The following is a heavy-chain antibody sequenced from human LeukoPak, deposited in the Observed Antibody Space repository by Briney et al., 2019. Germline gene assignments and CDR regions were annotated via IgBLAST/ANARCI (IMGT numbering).Heavy chain of an antibody. V-gene: IGHV3-23*01. CDR2: ISGSGGST. CDR1: GFTFSSYA. CDR3: AKESYVGGSYLQRGFDY. J-gene: IGHJ4*02. Sequence: GGSLRLSCAASGFTFSSYAMSWVRQAPGKGLEWVSAISGSGGSTYYADSVKGRFTISRDNSKNTLYLQMNSLRAEDTAVYYCAKESYVGGSYLQRGFDYWGQGTLVTVSS. D-gene: IGHD3-16*02.